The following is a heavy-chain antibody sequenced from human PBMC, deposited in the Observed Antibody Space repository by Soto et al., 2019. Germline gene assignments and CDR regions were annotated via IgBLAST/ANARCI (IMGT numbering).Heavy chain of an antibody. CDR2: IRSKGNNYAT. V-gene: IGHV3-73*01. D-gene: IGHD3-3*01. CDR3: SRQASDFWSGKPQYYMDV. J-gene: IGHJ6*03. CDR1: GFTFSGSA. Sequence: EVQLVESGGGLVQPGGSLKLSCAASGFTFSGSALHWVRQASGKGLEWVGRIRSKGNNYATAYGASVKGRFTISRDDSKNTAYLQMKRLNTEDTAVYYCSRQASDFWSGKPQYYMDVWGKGTTVTVSS.